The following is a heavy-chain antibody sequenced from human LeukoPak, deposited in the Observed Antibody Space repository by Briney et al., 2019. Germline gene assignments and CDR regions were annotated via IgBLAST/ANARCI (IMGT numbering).Heavy chain of an antibody. CDR2: MYHSGST. V-gene: IGHV4-38-2*01. Sequence: SETLSLTCAVSGFSISRGYYWAWIRPPPGKGLEWIATMYHSGSTFYKPSLKSRVTISVDTSKNQFSLKLTAVTAADTAVYYCGRAAYCSYSTCQSEQYRNVVDYWGQGILVTVSS. CDR3: GRAAYCSYSTCQSEQYRNVVDY. CDR1: GFSISRGYY. J-gene: IGHJ4*02. D-gene: IGHD2-15*01.